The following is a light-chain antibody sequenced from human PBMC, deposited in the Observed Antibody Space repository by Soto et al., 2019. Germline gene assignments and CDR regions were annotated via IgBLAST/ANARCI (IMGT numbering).Light chain of an antibody. Sequence: QSVLTQPTSVSGAPGQRVTISCTGSSSNIGAGYAVHWYQQLPGTAPKLLIYGNTIRPSGVPDRFSGSRSGTSASLAITGLQAEDEADYYCQSHDNSLSGFYVFGTGTKVTVL. CDR1: SSNIGAGYA. CDR3: QSHDNSLSGFYV. V-gene: IGLV1-40*01. J-gene: IGLJ1*01. CDR2: GNT.